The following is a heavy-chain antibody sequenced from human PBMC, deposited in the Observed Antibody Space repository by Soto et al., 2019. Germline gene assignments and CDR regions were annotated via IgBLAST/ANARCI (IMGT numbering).Heavy chain of an antibody. V-gene: IGHV4-4*02. CDR3: TTRGGGGSGGFMIDWLDP. Sequence: SETLSLTCDVSGGSLYSSNCWTWVRQTPGKGLEWIGEIHHSVSTNYNPSLKSRVNISADKSKNQFFLNLASVTAPDTAMYYCTTRGGGGSGGFMIDWLDPGGQGTQVNVS. CDR2: IHHSVST. J-gene: IGHJ5*02. CDR1: GGSLYSSNC. D-gene: IGHD3-16*01.